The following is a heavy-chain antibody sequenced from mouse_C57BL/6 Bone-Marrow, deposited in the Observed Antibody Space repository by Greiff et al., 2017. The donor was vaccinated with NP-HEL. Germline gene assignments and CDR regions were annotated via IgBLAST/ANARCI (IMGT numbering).Heavy chain of an antibody. CDR2: INPSSGYT. J-gene: IGHJ4*01. CDR3: ASYHYSNYAMDY. V-gene: IGHV1-4*01. CDR1: GYTFTSYT. D-gene: IGHD2-5*01. Sequence: VQLQQSGAELARPGASVKMSCKASGYTFTSYTMHWVKQRPGQGLEWIGYINPSSGYTKYNQKFKDKATLTADKSSSTAYMQMSSLTSEDSAVYYCASYHYSNYAMDYWGQGTSVTVSS.